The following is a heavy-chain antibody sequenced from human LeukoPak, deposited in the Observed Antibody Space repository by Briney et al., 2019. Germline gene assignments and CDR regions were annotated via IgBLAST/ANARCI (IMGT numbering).Heavy chain of an antibody. J-gene: IGHJ4*02. CDR3: AKDILRFLEWLSDY. CDR1: GFTFSSYA. CDR2: ISGSGGST. D-gene: IGHD3-3*01. V-gene: IGHV3-23*01. Sequence: GGSLRLSCAASGFTFSSYAMSWVRQAPGKGLEWVSAISGSGGSTYYADSVKGRFTISRDNSKNTMYLQMNSLRAEDTAVYYCAKDILRFLEWLSDYWGQGTLVTVSS.